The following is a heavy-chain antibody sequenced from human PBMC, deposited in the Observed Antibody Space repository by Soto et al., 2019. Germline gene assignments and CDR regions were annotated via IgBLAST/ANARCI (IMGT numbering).Heavy chain of an antibody. V-gene: IGHV2-5*01. J-gene: IGHJ4*02. CDR3: AHRVGFALAGQSLAFDY. CDR1: GFSLTSSVVG. CDR2: FYWNDDK. D-gene: IGHD6-19*01. Sequence: GPTLVNGTQTLTLTCTVSGFSLTSSVVGVGWIRQPPGEALEWLALFYWNDDKRYSPSLKSRLSITRDTSKSQVVLTMTDVDPVDTATYYCAHRVGFALAGQSLAFDYWGQGILVTVSS.